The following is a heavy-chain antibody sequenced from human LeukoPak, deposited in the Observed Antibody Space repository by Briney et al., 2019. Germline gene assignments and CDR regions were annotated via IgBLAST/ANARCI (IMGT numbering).Heavy chain of an antibody. D-gene: IGHD3-16*01. CDR1: GFSVSSNY. Sequence: GGSLRLSCAASGFSVSSNYMSWARQAPGKGLEWVSVIYSGGGTYYADSVKGRFTISRDNSKNTLYLQMNSLRAEDTAVYYCARDTGFGLDYWGQGTLVTVSS. J-gene: IGHJ4*02. CDR2: IYSGGGT. CDR3: ARDTGFGLDY. V-gene: IGHV3-53*01.